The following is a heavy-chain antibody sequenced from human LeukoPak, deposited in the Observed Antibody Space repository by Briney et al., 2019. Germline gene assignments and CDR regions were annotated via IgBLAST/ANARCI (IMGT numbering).Heavy chain of an antibody. CDR3: TRTVNSASDF. J-gene: IGHJ4*02. D-gene: IGHD4-23*01. Sequence: GGSLRLSCVAPGFIFGDYWMGWVRQAPGKGLEWVATINQNGGVKYYVDSVKGRFTISRDNTKTSLFLQMNSLRIDDTAMYYCTRTVNSASDFWGQGTLVTVSS. CDR2: INQNGGVK. CDR1: GFIFGDYW. V-gene: IGHV3-7*03.